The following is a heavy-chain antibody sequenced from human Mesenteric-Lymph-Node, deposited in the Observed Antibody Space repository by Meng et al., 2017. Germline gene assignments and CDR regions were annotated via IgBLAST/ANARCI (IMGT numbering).Heavy chain of an antibody. D-gene: IGHD6-19*01. CDR1: GYTFTTFG. V-gene: IGHV1-18*01. J-gene: IGHJ4*02. CDR3: ARATVPGASYDL. Sequence: VQLVPSGAEVKKPGASGKVSCKASGYTFTTFGITWVRQAPGQGLEWMGWINAHNGNINYAQKFLGRVTMTTDTSTSTVYMELRSLRSDDTAVYYCARATVPGASYDLWGQGTLVTVSS. CDR2: INAHNGNI.